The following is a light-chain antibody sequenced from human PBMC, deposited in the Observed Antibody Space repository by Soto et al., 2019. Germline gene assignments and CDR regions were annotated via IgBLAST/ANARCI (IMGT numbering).Light chain of an antibody. CDR3: QQYDEFPFT. CDR1: QDIDKY. Sequence: DIQMTQSPSPLSASVGDRVTITCQASQDIDKYLNWYQQKPGKAPKLLIYDATNLETGVPSRFSGRGSWTDFTLTISSLRPEDLATYYCQQYDEFPFTFGPGTKVDL. CDR2: DAT. V-gene: IGKV1-33*01. J-gene: IGKJ3*01.